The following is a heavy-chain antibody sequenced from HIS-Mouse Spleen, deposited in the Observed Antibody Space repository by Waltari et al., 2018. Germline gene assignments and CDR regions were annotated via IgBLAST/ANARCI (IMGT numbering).Heavy chain of an antibody. CDR1: GFTVSLDA. D-gene: IGHD5-18*01. CDR3: ARGFVDTAMVDY. Sequence: QVQLVESGGGVVQPGRSLRLSCAASGFTVSLDAMHWVRQAPGKGLEWVAVISYDGSNKYYADSVKGRFTISRDNSKNTLYLQMNSLRAEDTAVYYCARGFVDTAMVDYWGQGTLVTVSS. CDR2: ISYDGSNK. V-gene: IGHV3-30-3*01. J-gene: IGHJ4*02.